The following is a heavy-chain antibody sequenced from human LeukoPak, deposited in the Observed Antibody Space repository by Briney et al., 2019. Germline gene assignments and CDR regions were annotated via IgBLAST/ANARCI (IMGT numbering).Heavy chain of an antibody. V-gene: IGHV1-18*01. D-gene: IGHD1-14*01. CDR3: ATRHTGPYYFQH. CDR2: ISTDNGIT. CDR1: GYIFTRYA. Sequence: ASVKVSCKASGYIFTRYAITWVRQAPGQGLEWMGWISTDNGITDYAQNLQGRVTMTTDTSTNTAYMVLRSLKSDDTAVYYCATRHTGPYYFQHWGQGTLVTVSS. J-gene: IGHJ1*01.